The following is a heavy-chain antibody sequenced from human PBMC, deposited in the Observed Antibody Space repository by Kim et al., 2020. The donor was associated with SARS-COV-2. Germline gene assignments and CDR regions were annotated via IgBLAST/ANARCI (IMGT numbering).Heavy chain of an antibody. D-gene: IGHD3-9*01. CDR2: INHSGST. CDR3: ARGRLYYDILTGYYITHAFDI. Sequence: SETLSLTCAVYGGSFSGYYWSWIRQPPGKGLEWIGEINHSGSTNYNPSLKSRVTISVDTSKNQFSLKLSSVTAADTAVYYCARGRLYYDILTGYYITHAFDIWGQGTMVTVSS. V-gene: IGHV4-34*01. CDR1: GGSFSGYY. J-gene: IGHJ3*02.